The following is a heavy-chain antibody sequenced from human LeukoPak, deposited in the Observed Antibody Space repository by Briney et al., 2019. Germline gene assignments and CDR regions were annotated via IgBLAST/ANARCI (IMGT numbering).Heavy chain of an antibody. J-gene: IGHJ3*02. CDR2: ISSSSSYI. CDR1: GFTFSSYS. Sequence: GGSLRLSCAASGFTFSSYSMNWVRQAPGKGLEWVSSISSSSSYIYYADSVKGRFTISRDNAKNSLYLQMNSLRAEDTAVYYCARDIITMVRGVSRADAFDIWGQGQWSPSLQ. CDR3: ARDIITMVRGVSRADAFDI. D-gene: IGHD3-10*01. V-gene: IGHV3-21*01.